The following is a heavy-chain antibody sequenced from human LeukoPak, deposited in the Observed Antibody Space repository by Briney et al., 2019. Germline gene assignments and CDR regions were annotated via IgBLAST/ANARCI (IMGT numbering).Heavy chain of an antibody. Sequence: GGSLRLSCAASGFTFNSYSMNWVRQAPGKGLEWVSYISSSGSTIYYADSVKGRFTISRDNAKNSLYLQMNSLRAEDTAVYYCARSASRWELPLFDYWGQGTLVTVSS. V-gene: IGHV3-48*04. CDR3: ARSASRWELPLFDY. D-gene: IGHD1-26*01. CDR2: ISSSGSTI. J-gene: IGHJ4*02. CDR1: GFTFNSYS.